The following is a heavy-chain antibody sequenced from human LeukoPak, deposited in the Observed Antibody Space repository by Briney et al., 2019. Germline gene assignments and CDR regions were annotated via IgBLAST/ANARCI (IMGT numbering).Heavy chain of an antibody. CDR1: GFSFSSYG. Sequence: GGSLRLSCAASGFSFSSYGIHWVRQAPGKGLEWVAVIWYDGSNKYYADSVKGRFTISRDNSKNTLYLQMNSLRAEDTAVYYCARDLSMVRGVSRQPPDYWGQGTLVTVSS. D-gene: IGHD3-10*01. J-gene: IGHJ4*02. V-gene: IGHV3-33*08. CDR3: ARDLSMVRGVSRQPPDY. CDR2: IWYDGSNK.